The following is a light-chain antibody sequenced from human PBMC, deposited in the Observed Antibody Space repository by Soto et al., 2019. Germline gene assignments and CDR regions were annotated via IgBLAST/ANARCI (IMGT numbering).Light chain of an antibody. V-gene: IGLV2-14*01. CDR2: DVS. Sequence: QSALTQPASVSGSPGQSITISCTGTSSDVGGYNYVSWYQQHPGKAPKLMIYDVSNRPSGVYNRVSGSKSGNTASLTISGLQAEDEADYYCSSYTSSSTLGVFGTGTKLTVL. CDR1: SSDVGGYNY. CDR3: SSYTSSSTLGV. J-gene: IGLJ1*01.